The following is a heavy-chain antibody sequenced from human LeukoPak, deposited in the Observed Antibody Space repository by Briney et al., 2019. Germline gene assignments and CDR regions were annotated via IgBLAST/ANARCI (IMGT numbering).Heavy chain of an antibody. V-gene: IGHV4-34*01. D-gene: IGHD4-11*01. CDR3: ARAREEATIDS. CDR1: GASFSGHF. CDR2: INHSGST. J-gene: IGHJ4*02. Sequence: RTSETLSLTCAVYGASFSGHFWTWIRQPPGKGLEWIGEINHSGSTNYNPSLKSRVIMSVDTSKNQFSLKLRSVTAADTAVYYCARAREEATIDSWGQGTLVTVSS.